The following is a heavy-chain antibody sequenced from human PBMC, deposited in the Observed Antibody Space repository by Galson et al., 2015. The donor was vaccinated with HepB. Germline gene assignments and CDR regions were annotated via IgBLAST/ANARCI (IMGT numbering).Heavy chain of an antibody. J-gene: IGHJ4*02. CDR3: VKDTIPRGYDFWSGYSEGYFDY. V-gene: IGHV3-64D*06. D-gene: IGHD3-3*01. CDR1: GFTFSSYA. Sequence: SLRLSCAASGFTFSSYAMHWVRQAPGKGLEYVSAISSNGGSTYYADSVKGRFTISRDNSKNTLYLQMSSLRAEDTAVYYCVKDTIPRGYDFWSGYSEGYFDYWGQGTLVTVSS. CDR2: ISSNGGST.